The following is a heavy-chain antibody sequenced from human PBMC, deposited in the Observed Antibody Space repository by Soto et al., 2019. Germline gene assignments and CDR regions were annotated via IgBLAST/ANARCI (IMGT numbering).Heavy chain of an antibody. Sequence: EVQLLESGGGLVQPGGSLRLSCEVSGLMFRSYAMSWVRQAPGRGLDWASGINGFGETPRYADSVMGRFTSSRDNSKSTVYLQMNSLRVEDTAIYYCANVDWNYGKDAWGQGTAVIVSS. J-gene: IGHJ6*02. D-gene: IGHD3-9*01. CDR3: ANVDWNYGKDA. CDR2: INGFGETP. CDR1: GLMFRSYA. V-gene: IGHV3-23*01.